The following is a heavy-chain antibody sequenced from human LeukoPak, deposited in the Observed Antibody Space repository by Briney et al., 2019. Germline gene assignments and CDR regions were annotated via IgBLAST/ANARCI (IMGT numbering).Heavy chain of an antibody. Sequence: SETLSLTYAVYGGSFSGYYWSWIRQPPGKGLEWIGEINHSGSTNYNPSLKSRVTISVDTSKNQFSLKLSSVTAADTAVYYCARGRVVTPNYFDYWGQGTLVTVSS. J-gene: IGHJ4*02. D-gene: IGHD3-10*01. V-gene: IGHV4-34*01. CDR3: ARGRVVTPNYFDY. CDR2: INHSGST. CDR1: GGSFSGYY.